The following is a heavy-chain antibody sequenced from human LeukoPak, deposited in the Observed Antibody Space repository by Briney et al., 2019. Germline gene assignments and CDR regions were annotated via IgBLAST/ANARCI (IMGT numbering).Heavy chain of an antibody. CDR1: GFTFSNYW. CDR2: IKQDGSNK. J-gene: IGHJ4*02. CDR3: ARDVWTYYDSWSGYSDF. Sequence: GGSLRLSCAASGFTFSNYWMSWVRPAPGKGLEWVANIKQDGSNKYYVDSVKGRFTISRDNAKNSLYLQMNSLRAEDTAIYFCARDVWTYYDSWSGYSDFWGQGTLVTVSS. D-gene: IGHD3-3*01. V-gene: IGHV3-7*05.